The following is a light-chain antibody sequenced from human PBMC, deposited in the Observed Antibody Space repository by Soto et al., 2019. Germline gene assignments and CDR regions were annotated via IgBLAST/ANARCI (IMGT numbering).Light chain of an antibody. J-gene: IGLJ1*01. CDR3: CSYAGSYTHV. V-gene: IGLV2-11*01. CDR1: SSDVGGYNY. CDR2: DVS. Sequence: QSALTQPHSVSGSPGQSVTISCTGTSSDVGGYNYVSWYQHHPGKAPKLIIYDVSERPSGVPDRFSGSKSGNTGNTASLTISGLQAEDEAYYYCCSYAGSYTHVFGSGTKLT.